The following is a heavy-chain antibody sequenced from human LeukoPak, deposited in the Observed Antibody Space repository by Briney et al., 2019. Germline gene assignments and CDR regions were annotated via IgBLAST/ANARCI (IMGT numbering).Heavy chain of an antibody. Sequence: GASVKVSCKASGGTFSSYAINWVRQATGQGLEWMGWMNPNSGNTGYAQKFQGRVTMTRNTSISTAYMELSSLRSEDTAVYYCARARGSGSYHLSGYYYYYMDVWGKGTTVTISS. J-gene: IGHJ6*03. V-gene: IGHV1-8*02. CDR1: GGTFSSYA. CDR2: MNPNSGNT. CDR3: ARARGSGSYHLSGYYYYYMDV. D-gene: IGHD3-10*01.